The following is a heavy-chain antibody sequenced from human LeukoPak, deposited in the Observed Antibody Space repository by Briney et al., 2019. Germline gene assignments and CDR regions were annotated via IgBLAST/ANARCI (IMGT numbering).Heavy chain of an antibody. D-gene: IGHD1-1*01. Sequence: SETLSLTCTVSGGSISSYYWSWIRQPPGKGLEWIGYIYDSGSTNYNPSLKSRVTISVDTSKNQFSLKLSSVTAADTAVYYRARVGGTNYYYYGMDVWGQGTTVTVSS. CDR2: IYDSGST. J-gene: IGHJ6*02. CDR1: GGSISSYY. CDR3: ARVGGTNYYYYGMDV. V-gene: IGHV4-59*01.